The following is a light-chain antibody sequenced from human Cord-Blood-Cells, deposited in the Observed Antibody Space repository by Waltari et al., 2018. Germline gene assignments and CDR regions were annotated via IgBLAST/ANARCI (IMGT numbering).Light chain of an antibody. CDR1: SRDLGGYNY. CDR3: CSYAGSYTWV. J-gene: IGLJ2*01. V-gene: IGLV2-11*01. CDR2: DVS. Sequence: QSALTQPRSLSGSPGQSVPISCTGTSRDLGGYNYVPWYQQHPGKAPQLMIYDVSKRPSGVPDRFSGSKSGNTASLTISGLQAEDEADYYCCSYAGSYTWVFGGGTKLTVL.